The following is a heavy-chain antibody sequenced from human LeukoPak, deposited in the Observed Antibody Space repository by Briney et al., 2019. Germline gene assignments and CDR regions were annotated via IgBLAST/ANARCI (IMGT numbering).Heavy chain of an antibody. CDR1: GFTFSSYA. Sequence: GALRLSCAASGFTFSSYAMSWVRQAPGKGLEWVSAISGSGGSTYYADSVKGRFTISRDNSKNTLYLQMNSLRAEDTAVYYCARDSTVGHTGYRRYWFDPWGQGTLVTVSS. CDR2: ISGSGGST. J-gene: IGHJ5*02. V-gene: IGHV3-23*01. D-gene: IGHD5-24*01. CDR3: ARDSTVGHTGYRRYWFDP.